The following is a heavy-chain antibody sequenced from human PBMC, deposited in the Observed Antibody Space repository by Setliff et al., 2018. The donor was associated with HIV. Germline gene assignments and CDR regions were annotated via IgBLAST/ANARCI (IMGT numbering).Heavy chain of an antibody. V-gene: IGHV4-4*02. CDR1: GGSISSSNW. D-gene: IGHD1-26*01. CDR3: GRGPRIVGASWAVIDY. CDR2: IYHSGSA. J-gene: IGHJ4*02. Sequence: SETLSLTCAVSGGSISSSNWWSWVRQPPGKGLEWIGEIYHSGSANYNPSLKSRVTISVDKSNNQFSLKLSSVTAADTAVYYCGRGPRIVGASWAVIDYWGQGKPVTVSS.